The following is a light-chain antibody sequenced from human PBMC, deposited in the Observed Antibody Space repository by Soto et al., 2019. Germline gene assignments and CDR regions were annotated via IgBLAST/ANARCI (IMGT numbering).Light chain of an antibody. CDR3: QQSYSTPNT. V-gene: IGKV1-39*01. J-gene: IGKJ4*01. CDR1: QSISSY. Sequence: DIQMTQSPSSLSASVGDRVTITCRASQSISSYLNWYQQKPGKAPKLLIYGASSLQSGVPSRFSGRGSGTDYTLTISSLQPEDFTTYYCQQSYSTPNTFGGGTKVEIK. CDR2: GAS.